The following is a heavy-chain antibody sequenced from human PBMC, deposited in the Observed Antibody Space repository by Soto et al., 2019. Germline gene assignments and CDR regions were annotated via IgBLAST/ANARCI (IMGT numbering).Heavy chain of an antibody. CDR1: GFTFSSYA. CDR3: ARSIVVITYIDY. CDR2: TSYDGSKK. J-gene: IGHJ4*02. V-gene: IGHV3-30-3*01. D-gene: IGHD3-22*01. Sequence: GGSLRLSCGVSGFTFSSYAMHWVRQAPGKGLEWVAVTSYDGSKKYYADSVMGRFTISRDNSKNTLYLQMNSLRAEDTAVYYCARSIVVITYIDYWGQGTLVTSPQ.